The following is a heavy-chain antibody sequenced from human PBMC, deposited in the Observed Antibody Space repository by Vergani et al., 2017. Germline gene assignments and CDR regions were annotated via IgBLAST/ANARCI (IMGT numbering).Heavy chain of an antibody. CDR2: INPSGGST. Sequence: VQLVQSGAEVKKPGASVKVSCKASGYTFTSYYMHWVRQAPGQGLEWMGIINPSGGSTSYAQKFQGRVTMTRDTSTSTVYMELSSLSSDDTAVYYCAIGPHDGYKYWGQGTLVTVSS. D-gene: IGHD5-24*01. CDR3: AIGPHDGYKY. CDR1: GYTFTSYY. V-gene: IGHV1-46*03. J-gene: IGHJ4*02.